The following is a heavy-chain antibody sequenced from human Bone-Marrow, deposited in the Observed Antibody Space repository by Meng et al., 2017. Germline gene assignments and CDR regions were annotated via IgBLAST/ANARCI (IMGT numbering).Heavy chain of an antibody. J-gene: IGHJ4*02. CDR2: INHSGST. Sequence: GHIQQSGAGLLKPSETLSPTCVVSGGSFSDYYWSWIRQPPGKGLEWIGEINHSGSTNYNPSLEGRATISVDTSQNNLSLRLSSVTAADTAVYYCARGSWLQLWLQDYWGQGTLVTVSS. D-gene: IGHD5-18*01. V-gene: IGHV4-34*01. CDR1: GGSFSDYY. CDR3: ARGSWLQLWLQDY.